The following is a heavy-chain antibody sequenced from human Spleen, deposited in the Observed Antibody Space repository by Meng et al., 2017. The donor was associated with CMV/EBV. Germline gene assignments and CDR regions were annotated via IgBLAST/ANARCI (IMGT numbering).Heavy chain of an antibody. CDR2: IKYDGSEK. D-gene: IGHD2-8*01. CDR1: GFDFSKYN. CDR3: ASEDNNGKSDY. Sequence: GESLKISCAASGFDFSKYNMHWVRQAPGKGLEWVANIKYDGSEKYYVDSVKGRFTISRDNAKNSLYLQMNSLRAEDTAIYYCASEDNNGKSDYWGQGTLVTVSS. V-gene: IGHV3-7*01. J-gene: IGHJ4*02.